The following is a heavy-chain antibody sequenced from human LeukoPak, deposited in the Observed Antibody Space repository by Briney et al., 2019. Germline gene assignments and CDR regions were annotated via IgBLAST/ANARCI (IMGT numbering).Heavy chain of an antibody. Sequence: PSETLSLTCAVYGGSFSGYYWSWIRQPPGKGLEWIGEINHSGSTNYNPSLKSRVTISVDTSKNQFSLKFSSVTAADTAVYYCARVSSSWEGDWFDPWGQGTLVTVSS. V-gene: IGHV4-34*01. D-gene: IGHD6-13*01. CDR2: INHSGST. J-gene: IGHJ5*02. CDR3: ARVSSSWEGDWFDP. CDR1: GGSFSGYY.